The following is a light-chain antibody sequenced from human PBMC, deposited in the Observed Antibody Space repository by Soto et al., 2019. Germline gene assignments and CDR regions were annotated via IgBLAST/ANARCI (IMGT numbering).Light chain of an antibody. CDR1: SSDVGSYNL. CDR2: EGS. CDR3: CSYAGSSPYV. Sequence: QSVLTQPASVSGSPGQSITISCTGTSSDVGSYNLVSWYRQHPGKAPKLMIYEGSKRPSGVSNRFSGSKSGNTASLTISGLQAEDEADYYCCSYAGSSPYVFGNGTKVTVL. V-gene: IGLV2-23*01. J-gene: IGLJ1*01.